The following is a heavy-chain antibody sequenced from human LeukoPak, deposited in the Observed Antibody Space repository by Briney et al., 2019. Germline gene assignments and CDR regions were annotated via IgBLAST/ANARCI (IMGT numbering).Heavy chain of an antibody. J-gene: IGHJ4*02. CDR2: IKEDGSSQ. D-gene: IGHD3-22*01. CDR3: AKDEYYYDSSGPDY. CDR1: GFTFSHSW. Sequence: GGSLRLSCVASGFTFSHSWMTWVRQAPGKGLEWVGHIKEDGSSQNYADSVKGRFTISRDNSKNTLYLQMNSLRAEDTAVYYCAKDEYYYDSSGPDYWGQGTLVTVSS. V-gene: IGHV3-7*01.